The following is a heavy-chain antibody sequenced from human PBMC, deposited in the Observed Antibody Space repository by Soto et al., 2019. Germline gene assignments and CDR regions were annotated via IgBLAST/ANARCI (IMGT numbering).Heavy chain of an antibody. CDR3: AKERFGEFMRYYYYGMDV. CDR2: ISYDGSNK. J-gene: IGHJ6*02. V-gene: IGHV3-30*18. CDR1: GFTFSSYG. Sequence: GGSLRLSCAASGFTFSSYGMHWVRQAPGKGLEWVAVISYDGSNKYYADSVKGRFTISRDNSKNTLYLQMNSLRAEDTAVYYCAKERFGEFMRYYYYGMDVWGQGTTVTVSS. D-gene: IGHD3-10*01.